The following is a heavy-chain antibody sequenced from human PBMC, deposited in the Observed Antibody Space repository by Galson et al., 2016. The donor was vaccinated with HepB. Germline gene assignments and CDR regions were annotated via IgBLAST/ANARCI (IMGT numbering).Heavy chain of an antibody. V-gene: IGHV4-34*01. CDR2: VNHSGSS. D-gene: IGHD6-13*01. Sequence: SETLSLTCAVHSGSLSGYYWSWIRQPPGKGLEWIGEVNHSGSSNYNPSLKNRVTISEDTSKNQFSLNLKSVTAADTAVYYCARGSYSSSWFTHWYFDIWGRGTLVTVSS. J-gene: IGHJ2*01. CDR3: ARGSYSSSWFTHWYFDI. CDR1: SGSLSGYY.